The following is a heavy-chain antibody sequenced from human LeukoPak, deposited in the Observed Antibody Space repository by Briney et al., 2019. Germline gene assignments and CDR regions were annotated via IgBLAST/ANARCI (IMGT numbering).Heavy chain of an antibody. J-gene: IGHJ4*02. D-gene: IGHD3-22*01. V-gene: IGHV3-23*01. CDR3: AKDQYYDSSGYYYF. CDR1: GFTFSSYA. CDR2: ISGSGGST. Sequence: GGSLRLSCAASGFTFSSYAMSWVRQAPGKGLEWVSAISGSGGSTYYADSVKGGFTISRDNSKNTLYLQMNSLRAEDTAVYYCAKDQYYDSSGYYYFWGQGTLVTVSS.